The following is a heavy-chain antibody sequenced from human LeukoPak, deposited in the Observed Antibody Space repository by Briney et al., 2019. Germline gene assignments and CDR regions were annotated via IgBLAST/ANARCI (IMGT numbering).Heavy chain of an antibody. V-gene: IGHV1-2*02. J-gene: IGHJ3*02. CDR2: INPNSGGT. D-gene: IGHD3-10*01. CDR1: GYTFTGYY. Sequence: ASVKVSCKASGYTFTGYYIHWVRQAPGQGLEWMGWINPNSGGTNYAQKFQGRVTMTRDTSISTAYMELSRLRSDDTAMYYCARNIWFGESSDGSDIWGQGTMVTVSS. CDR3: ARNIWFGESSDGSDI.